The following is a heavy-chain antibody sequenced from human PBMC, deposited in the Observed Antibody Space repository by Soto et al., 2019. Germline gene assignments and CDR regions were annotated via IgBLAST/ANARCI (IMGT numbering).Heavy chain of an antibody. Sequence: SDTLSLTCTVSGGSISSSSCYWGWIRQPPGKGLEWIGSIYYSGSTYYNPSLKSRVTISVDTSKNQFSLKLSSVTAADTAVYYCARHNLRIKIFGVVSLLGFDPWGQGTLVTVSS. CDR2: IYYSGST. CDR1: GGSISSSSCY. J-gene: IGHJ5*02. V-gene: IGHV4-39*01. D-gene: IGHD3-3*01. CDR3: ARHNLRIKIFGVVSLLGFDP.